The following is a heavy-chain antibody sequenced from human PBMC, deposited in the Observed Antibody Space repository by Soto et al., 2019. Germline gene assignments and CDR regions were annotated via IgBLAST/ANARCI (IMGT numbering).Heavy chain of an antibody. CDR3: ARYYYDSSGYDGMDV. CDR2: IKGDGSEK. CDR1: GFTFSDFW. V-gene: IGHV3-7*01. J-gene: IGHJ6*02. D-gene: IGHD3-22*01. Sequence: EVRLVESGGGLVQPGGSLRLSCEASGFTFSDFWMSWVRQAPGKGLEWVANIKGDGSEKRYVDSVRGRFTISRDTAKNSLYLQMSGLRDEDRAVYYCARYYYDSSGYDGMDVWGQGTTVTVSS.